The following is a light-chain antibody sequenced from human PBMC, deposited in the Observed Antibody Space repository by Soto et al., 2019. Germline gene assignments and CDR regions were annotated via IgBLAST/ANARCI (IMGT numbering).Light chain of an antibody. V-gene: IGKV1-39*01. CDR1: QSIGSN. J-gene: IGKJ1*01. CDR2: AAS. Sequence: DLQMTQSPSSLSASVRDRVTITCRASQSIGSNLNWYQQSPGKAPKLLVFAASSKPRGVPLRFDGRWSWTSFHLPNFKPQPEEFLTHYRQPTHTFPRTVGQGNQV. CDR3: QPTHTFPRT.